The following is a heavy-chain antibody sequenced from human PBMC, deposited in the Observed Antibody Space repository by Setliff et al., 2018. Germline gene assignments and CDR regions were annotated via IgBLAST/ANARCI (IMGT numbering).Heavy chain of an antibody. J-gene: IGHJ4*02. CDR3: ARHGGWTPFDF. V-gene: IGHV4-39*01. D-gene: IGHD2-15*01. CDR2: IYYSGTA. Sequence: SETLSLTCTVSGGSISSSSYQWGWVRQTPGKGLEWIGSIYYSGTAYYNPSLKSRVTISVDTSKNQFSLQVTSVTATDTAVYYCARHGGWTPFDFWGQGALVTVSS. CDR1: GGSISSSSYQ.